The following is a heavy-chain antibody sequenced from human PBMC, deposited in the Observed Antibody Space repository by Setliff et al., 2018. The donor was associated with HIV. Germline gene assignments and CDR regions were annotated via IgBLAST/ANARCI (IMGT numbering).Heavy chain of an antibody. CDR2: IIPMYGVT. CDR1: GGTFSSYV. Sequence: ASVKVSRQPSGGTFSSYVISWVRQAPGQGPEWMGGIIPMYGVTNYAQKLQGRVTMTTDTSTSTAYMELRSLRSDDTAVYYCARDPAYGDYGYYFDYWGQGTMVTVSS. J-gene: IGHJ4*02. V-gene: IGHV1-18*01. CDR3: ARDPAYGDYGYYFDY. D-gene: IGHD4-17*01.